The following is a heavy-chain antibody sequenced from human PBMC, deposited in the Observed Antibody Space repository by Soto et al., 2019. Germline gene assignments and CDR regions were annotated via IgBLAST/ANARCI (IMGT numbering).Heavy chain of an antibody. CDR2: IGTAGDT. J-gene: IGHJ6*02. CDR1: GFTFSSYD. V-gene: IGHV3-13*01. D-gene: IGHD6-6*01. CDR3: ARATPLFAVAARPGYYGMDV. Sequence: GGSLRLSCAASGFTFSSYDMHWVRQATGKGLEWVSAIGTAGDTYYPGSVKGRFTISRENAKNSLYLQMNSLRDEDTAVYYCARATPLFAVAARPGYYGMDVWGQGTTVTVSS.